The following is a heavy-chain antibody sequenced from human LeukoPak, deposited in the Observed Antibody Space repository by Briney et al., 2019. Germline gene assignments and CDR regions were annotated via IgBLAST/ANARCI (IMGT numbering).Heavy chain of an antibody. Sequence: PSQTLSLTCTVSGGSISSGGYYWSWIRQLPGKGLEWIGYIYYSGGTYYNPSLKSRVTISVDTSKNQFSLKLSSVTAADTAVYYCARDHDYTNQFDPSGQGTLVTVSS. CDR2: IYYSGGT. CDR3: ARDHDYTNQFDP. CDR1: GGSISSGGYY. J-gene: IGHJ5*02. D-gene: IGHD4-11*01. V-gene: IGHV4-31*03.